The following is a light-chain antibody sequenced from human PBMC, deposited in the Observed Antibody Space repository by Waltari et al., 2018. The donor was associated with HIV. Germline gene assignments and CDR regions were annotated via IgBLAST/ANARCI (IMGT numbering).Light chain of an antibody. CDR2: NTN. Sequence: QTVVTQEPSFSVSPGGTVTLTCGLSSGSVSTSYHPTWHQQTPGQAPRTLIYNTNTRSSGVPDRFPGSILGNKAALPITGAQADDECDYYCMVYMGSGIWVFGGGTKVTVL. CDR3: MVYMGSGIWV. V-gene: IGLV8-61*01. J-gene: IGLJ3*02. CDR1: SGSVSTSYH.